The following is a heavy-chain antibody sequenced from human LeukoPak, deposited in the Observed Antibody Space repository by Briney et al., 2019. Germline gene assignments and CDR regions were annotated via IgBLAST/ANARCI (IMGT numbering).Heavy chain of an antibody. CDR1: GFTFSSYW. D-gene: IGHD6-13*01. CDR2: IKQDGSEK. J-gene: IGHJ3*02. CDR3: AREAPYSSSWYRGPDAFDI. Sequence: GRSLRLSCAASGFTFSSYWMSWVRQAPGKGLEWVANIKQDGSEKYYVDSVKGRFTISRDNAKNSLYLQMNSLRAEDTAVYYCAREAPYSSSWYRGPDAFDIWGQGTMVTVSS. V-gene: IGHV3-7*01.